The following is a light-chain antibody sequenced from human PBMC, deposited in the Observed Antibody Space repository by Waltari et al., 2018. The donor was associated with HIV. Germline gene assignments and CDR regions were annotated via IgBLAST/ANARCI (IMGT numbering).Light chain of an antibody. CDR2: AVT. Sequence: QSALPQPASVSGSPGQSITITCPGTSDDVGGSNHVAWYQQKINSPPKLTIAAVTPRPSGVSGRFSGSKSGNTASLTITGLRPDDEAVYFCSSYTRSISVIFGGGTRLIV. CDR1: SDDVGGSNH. V-gene: IGLV2-14*01. CDR3: SSYTRSISVI. J-gene: IGLJ2*01.